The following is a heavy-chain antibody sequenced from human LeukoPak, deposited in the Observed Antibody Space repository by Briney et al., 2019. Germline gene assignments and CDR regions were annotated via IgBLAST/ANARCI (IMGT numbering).Heavy chain of an antibody. D-gene: IGHD2-21*01. CDR3: ARGLYSSRYYYYYYMDV. CDR2: INPNSGGT. V-gene: IGHV1-2*02. J-gene: IGHJ6*03. CDR1: GYTFTGYY. Sequence: ASVKVSCKASGYTFTGYYMHWVRQAPGQGLEWMGWINPNSGGTNYAQKFQGRVTMTRDTSISTAYMELSRLRSDDTAVYYCARGLYSSRYYYYYYMDVWGKGTTVTVSS.